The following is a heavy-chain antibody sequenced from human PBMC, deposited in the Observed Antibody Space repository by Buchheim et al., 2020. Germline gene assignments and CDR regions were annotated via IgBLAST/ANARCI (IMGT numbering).Heavy chain of an antibody. D-gene: IGHD2-15*01. CDR3: VGEPGYCTGGSCYGGWFDP. V-gene: IGHV4-34*01. CDR2: IHHSGGT. J-gene: IGHJ5*02. CDR1: GGPFSGYY. Sequence: QVQLQQWGAGLLKPSETLSLTCAVYGGPFSGYYWSWIRQPPGKGLEWIGEIHHSGGTHYNPSLKSRVIISEDTSKNQFSLMVRSVTVADTAVYYCVGEPGYCTGGSCYGGWFDPWGQGTL.